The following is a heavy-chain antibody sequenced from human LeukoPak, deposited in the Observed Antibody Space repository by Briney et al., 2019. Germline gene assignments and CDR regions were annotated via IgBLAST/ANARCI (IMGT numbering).Heavy chain of an antibody. Sequence: ASVKVSCKVSGYTLTELSMHWVRQAPGKGLEWMGGFDPEDGETIYAQKFQGRATMTEDTSTDTAYMELSSLRSEDTAVYYCATFRGGFLGAVFDPWGQGTLVTVSS. J-gene: IGHJ5*02. CDR1: GYTLTELS. CDR2: FDPEDGET. CDR3: ATFRGGFLGAVFDP. D-gene: IGHD3-3*01. V-gene: IGHV1-24*01.